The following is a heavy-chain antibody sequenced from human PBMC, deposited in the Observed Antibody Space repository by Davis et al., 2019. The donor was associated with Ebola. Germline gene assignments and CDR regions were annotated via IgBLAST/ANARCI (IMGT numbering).Heavy chain of an antibody. D-gene: IGHD2/OR15-2a*01. CDR3: ARVPEASVGLLHYLDF. J-gene: IGHJ4*02. CDR2: IIPMFATA. CDR1: GYTFTTYG. V-gene: IGHV1-69*13. Sequence: SVKVSCKAFGYTFTTYGINWVRQAPGQGLEWMGGIIPMFATAAYAQRFQGRLTITAAEPTSTAYMELSNLNSDDTAMYYCARVPEASVGLLHYLDFWGQGTLVTVSS.